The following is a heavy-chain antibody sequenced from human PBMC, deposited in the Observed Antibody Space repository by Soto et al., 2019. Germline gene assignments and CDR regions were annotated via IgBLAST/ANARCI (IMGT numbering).Heavy chain of an antibody. CDR1: GFTFSSYS. Sequence: EVQLVESVGGLVQPGGSLRLSCAASGFTFSSYSMNWVRQAPGKGLECVSYISSSSSTIYYADSVKGRFTISRDNGKNTLYLQMNSLRDEDPAVYYCARDFLQGNPAIDYGGKGTLVTVSS. CDR3: ARDFLQGNPAIDY. CDR2: ISSSSSTI. J-gene: IGHJ4*02. D-gene: IGHD4-4*01. V-gene: IGHV3-48*02.